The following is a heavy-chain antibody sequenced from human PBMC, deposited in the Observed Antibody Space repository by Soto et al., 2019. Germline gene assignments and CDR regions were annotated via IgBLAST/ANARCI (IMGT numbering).Heavy chain of an antibody. CDR3: AKDSNKYSSSLRGRYFDY. CDR1: GFPFSSYV. CDR2: ISGGGSNT. V-gene: IGHV3-23*01. J-gene: IGHJ4*02. Sequence: EVQLLESGGGLVQRGGSLRLSCAASGFPFSSYVMSWVRQAPGKGLEWVSGISGGGSNTFYADYVKGRFTISRNNSKNTLLLQMNSLGAEDTAVYYCAKDSNKYSSSLRGRYFDYWGQGIGVTVSS. D-gene: IGHD4-4*01.